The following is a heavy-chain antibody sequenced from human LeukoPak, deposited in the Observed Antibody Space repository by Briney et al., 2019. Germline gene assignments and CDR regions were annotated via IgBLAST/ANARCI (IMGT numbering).Heavy chain of an antibody. CDR3: AKDSPNYYDSSGLYYFDY. Sequence: GGSLRLSCAASGFTFSSYAMSWVRQAPGKGLEWVSAISGSGGSTYYADSVKGRFTISRDNSKNTLYLQMNSLRAEDTAVYYCAKDSPNYYDSSGLYYFDYRGQGTLVTVSS. CDR2: ISGSGGST. V-gene: IGHV3-23*01. J-gene: IGHJ4*02. D-gene: IGHD3-22*01. CDR1: GFTFSSYA.